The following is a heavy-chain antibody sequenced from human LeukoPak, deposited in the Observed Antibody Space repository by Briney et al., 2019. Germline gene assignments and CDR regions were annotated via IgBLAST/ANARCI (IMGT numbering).Heavy chain of an antibody. CDR1: AYSFTDCG. D-gene: IGHD1-1*01. CDR3: ARDWLFLERRDWSYY. CDR2: ISTYKDDT. V-gene: IGHV1-18*01. J-gene: IGHJ4*02. Sequence: ASVKVSCTGSAYSFTDCGIGAVRQAPGQGLGWMGWISTYKDDTNYAQKIQGRVIMTKYTSTSLVYVGHRILRHDDTAPYHWARDWLFLERRDWSYYWGQGTLVTVSS.